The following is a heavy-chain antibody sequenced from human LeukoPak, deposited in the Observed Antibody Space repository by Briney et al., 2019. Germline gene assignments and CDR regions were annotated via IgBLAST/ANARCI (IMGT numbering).Heavy chain of an antibody. J-gene: IGHJ3*02. CDR1: GGSISSYY. CDR3: AAPKAGYSSGWYAFDI. Sequence: SETLSLTCAVSGGSISSYYWSWIRQPPGKGLEWIGYIYYSVSTNYNPSLKSRVTISVDTSKNQLSLKLSSVTAADTAVYYCAAPKAGYSSGWYAFDIWGQGTMVTVSS. D-gene: IGHD6-19*01. V-gene: IGHV4-59*08. CDR2: IYYSVST.